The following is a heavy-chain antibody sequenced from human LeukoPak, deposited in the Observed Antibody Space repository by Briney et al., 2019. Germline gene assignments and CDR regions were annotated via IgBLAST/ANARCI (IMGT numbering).Heavy chain of an antibody. J-gene: IGHJ4*02. CDR1: GFTFSSYE. Sequence: GGSLRLSCAASGFTFSSYEVNWVRQAPGKGLEWVSYISSSGSTIYYADSVKGRFTISRDNAKNSLYLQMNSLRAEDTAVYYCARDRVYYYDSSDNFDYWGQGTLVTVSS. CDR2: ISSSGSTI. CDR3: ARDRVYYYDSSDNFDY. D-gene: IGHD3-22*01. V-gene: IGHV3-48*03.